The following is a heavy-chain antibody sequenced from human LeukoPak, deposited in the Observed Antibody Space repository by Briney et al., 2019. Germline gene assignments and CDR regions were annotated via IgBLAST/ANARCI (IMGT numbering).Heavy chain of an antibody. CDR1: GDSVSSGH. Sequence: SETLSLTCTVSGDSVSSGHWNWIRQPPGKGLEWIGYIYDSGITDYSPSLKSRLTISVDTSNNQFSLSLSSVTAADTAVYYCAGRGHRYSRDWGQGILVTVSS. CDR3: AGRGHRYSRD. CDR2: IYDSGIT. J-gene: IGHJ1*01. V-gene: IGHV4-4*09. D-gene: IGHD2-15*01.